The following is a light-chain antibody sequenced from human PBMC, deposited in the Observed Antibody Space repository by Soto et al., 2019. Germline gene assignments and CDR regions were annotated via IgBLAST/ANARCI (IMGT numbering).Light chain of an antibody. Sequence: DVQMTPSHSTLSPFVGCRFPLPCRASQSISTQLAWYQQKPGKAPKILISDAFSLESGVPSRFSGSGSGTEFALTISSLKPDDFATYYCQQYYSYSTFGQGTIVDIK. CDR3: QQYYSYST. CDR1: QSISTQ. CDR2: DAF. V-gene: IGKV1-5*01. J-gene: IGKJ1*01.